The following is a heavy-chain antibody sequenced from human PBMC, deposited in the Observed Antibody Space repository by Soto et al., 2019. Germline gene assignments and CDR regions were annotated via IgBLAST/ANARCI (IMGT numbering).Heavy chain of an antibody. J-gene: IGHJ4*02. CDR3: ARGSGWYFY. V-gene: IGHV4-59*01. CDR1: GGSISSYY. Sequence: QVQLQESGPGLVKPSETLSLTCTVSGGSISSYYWTWIRQPPGKGLEWIGYMYYSGSTNYNPSLKSRVTISVDTSNTQSSLKLSSVTAADTAVYYCARGSGWYFYWGPGTLVTVSS. D-gene: IGHD6-19*01. CDR2: MYYSGST.